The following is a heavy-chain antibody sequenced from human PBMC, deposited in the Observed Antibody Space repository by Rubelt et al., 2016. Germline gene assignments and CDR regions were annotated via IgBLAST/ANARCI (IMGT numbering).Heavy chain of an antibody. CDR3: ARGRMGFNYYYYGMDV. CDR1: GGSFSGYY. CDR2: INHSGST. D-gene: IGHD1-26*01. Sequence: QVQLQQWGAGLLKPSETLSLTCAVYGGSFSGYYWSWIRQPPGKGLEWIGEINHSGSTNYNPSLKSRVTIAVDTSTNQCSLKLSSVTAADTAVYYCARGRMGFNYYYYGMDVWGQGTTVTVSS. V-gene: IGHV4-34*01. J-gene: IGHJ6*02.